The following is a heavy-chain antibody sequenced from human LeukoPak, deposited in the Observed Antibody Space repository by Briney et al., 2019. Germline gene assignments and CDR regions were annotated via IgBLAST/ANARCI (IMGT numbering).Heavy chain of an antibody. Sequence: SQTLSLTCTVSGGSISSGGYFWGWVRQPPGKGLEWIGSIYYSGSTYYNPSLRSRVAISVDTSKNHFSLKLNSVTAADTAVYFCARQIPSVMATRRWGFDYWGQGTLVTVSS. CDR3: ARQIPSVMATRRWGFDY. CDR2: IYYSGST. CDR1: GGSISSGGYF. V-gene: IGHV4-39*01. D-gene: IGHD3-16*01. J-gene: IGHJ4*02.